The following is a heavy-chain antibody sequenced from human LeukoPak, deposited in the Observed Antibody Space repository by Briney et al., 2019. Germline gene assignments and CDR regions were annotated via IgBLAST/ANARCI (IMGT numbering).Heavy chain of an antibody. V-gene: IGHV3-33*08. Sequence: GGSLTLSCAASGFSFTSYWMHWVRQAPGKGLEWVAVIWYDGSNKYYADSVKGRFTISRDNSKNTLYLQMNSLRAEDTAVYYCARGGRVYYYYYMDVWGKGTTVTVSS. CDR3: ARGGRVYYYYYMDV. CDR1: GFSFTSYW. CDR2: IWYDGSNK. D-gene: IGHD3-16*01. J-gene: IGHJ6*03.